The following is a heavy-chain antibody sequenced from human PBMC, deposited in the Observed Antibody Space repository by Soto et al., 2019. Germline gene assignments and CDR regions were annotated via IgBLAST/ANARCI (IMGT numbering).Heavy chain of an antibody. CDR2: IIPIFGTA. CDR1: GGTFSSYA. CDR3: ARGGSDYYDSSGSPTFDY. V-gene: IGHV1-69*01. J-gene: IGHJ4*02. Sequence: QVQLVQSGAEVKKPGSSVKVSCKASGGTFSSYAISWVRQAPGQGLEWVGGIIPIFGTANYAQKFQGRVTITADESTSTAYMELSSLRSEDTAVYYCARGGSDYYDSSGSPTFDYWGQGTLVTVSS. D-gene: IGHD3-22*01.